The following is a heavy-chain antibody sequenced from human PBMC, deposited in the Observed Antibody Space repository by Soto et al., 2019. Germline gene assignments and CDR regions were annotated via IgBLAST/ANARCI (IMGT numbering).Heavy chain of an antibody. CDR3: ARVVAAADNPDGMDV. CDR2: IYYSGST. V-gene: IGHV4-59*01. Sequence: SETLSLTCTVSGGSISSYYWSWIRQPPGKGLEWIGYIYYSGSTNYNPSLKSRVTISVDTSKNQFSLKLSSVTAADTAVYYCARVVAAADNPDGMDVWGQGTTVTVSS. CDR1: GGSISSYY. J-gene: IGHJ6*02. D-gene: IGHD6-13*01.